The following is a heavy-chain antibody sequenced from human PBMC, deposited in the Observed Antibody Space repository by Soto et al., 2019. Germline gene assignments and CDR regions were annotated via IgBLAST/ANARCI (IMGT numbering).Heavy chain of an antibody. CDR1: GFTFSTYA. J-gene: IGHJ4*02. Sequence: EVQLLESGGKLVQPGGSLTLSCAASGFTFSTYAMAWVRQAPGKGLEWVSGVSASGLNTDYADPVKGRFYISRDNSKNSLSLHMSSLRVEYTAFYYCAYDCLRRTSGYFFDYGGQGTPVTVSS. CDR3: AYDCLRRTSGYFFDY. V-gene: IGHV3-23*01. CDR2: VSASGLNT. D-gene: IGHD1-1*01.